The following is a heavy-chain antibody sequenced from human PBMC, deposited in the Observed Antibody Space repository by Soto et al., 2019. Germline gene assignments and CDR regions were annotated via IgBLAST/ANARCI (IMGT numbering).Heavy chain of an antibody. Sequence: EVQLVESGGGLIQLGGSLRLSCAASGFTFSSYWMHWVRQAPGKGLVWVSRLKSAGSGTYYAGSVEGRFTISRDNAQNTVYLQMNSLRAEDTAVYYCVRGDGAHYDGNGYLGRHWRQGTLVTVYS. CDR3: VRGDGAHYDGNGYLGRH. J-gene: IGHJ4*02. CDR2: LKSAGSGT. D-gene: IGHD3-22*01. V-gene: IGHV3-74*01. CDR1: GFTFSSYW.